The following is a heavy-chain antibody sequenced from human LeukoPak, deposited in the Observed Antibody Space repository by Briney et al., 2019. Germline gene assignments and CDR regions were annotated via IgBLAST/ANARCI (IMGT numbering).Heavy chain of an antibody. CDR3: ARDYCSSTSGLFDY. J-gene: IGHJ4*02. CDR1: GYTFTGYH. CDR2: INPNSGDT. Sequence: ASVKVSCKASGYTFTGYHMHWVRQAPGQGLEWMGRINPNSGDTNYAQKFQGRVTMTRDTSISTAYMELSRLRSDDTAVYYCARDYCSSTSGLFDYWGQGTLVTVSS. V-gene: IGHV1-2*06. D-gene: IGHD2-2*01.